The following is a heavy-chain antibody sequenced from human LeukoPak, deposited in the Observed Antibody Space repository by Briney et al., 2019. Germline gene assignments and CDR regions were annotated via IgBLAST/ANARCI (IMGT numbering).Heavy chain of an antibody. V-gene: IGHV4-59*01. D-gene: IGHD1-26*01. CDR2: IYYSGGT. CDR3: ARGGAPTDGRYNY. J-gene: IGHJ4*02. CDR1: GGSIGSYY. Sequence: SEALSLTCSVSGGSIGSYYLSWLRQPRGKGLEWFGYIYYSGGTNYNPSLKSRVTISLDTPKKQFSLKLSSVTTADTAVYYCARGGAPTDGRYNYWGQGTLVTVSS.